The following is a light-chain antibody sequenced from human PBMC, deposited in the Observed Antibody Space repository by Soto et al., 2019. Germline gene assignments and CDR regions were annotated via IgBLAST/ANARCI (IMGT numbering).Light chain of an antibody. CDR3: QVYGNSPMYT. CDR1: QSVSNSS. Sequence: VLTQSPATLSLSPGERATFSCRASQSVSNSSLAWYHQKPGQAPRLLLFAASRRATGIPDTFSGSGSGTDFTLTISRLEPEDFAVYYCQVYGNSPMYTFGQGTRLEIK. V-gene: IGKV3-20*01. J-gene: IGKJ2*01. CDR2: AAS.